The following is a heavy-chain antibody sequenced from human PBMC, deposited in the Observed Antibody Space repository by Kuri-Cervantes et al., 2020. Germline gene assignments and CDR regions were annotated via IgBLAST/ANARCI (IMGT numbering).Heavy chain of an antibody. Sequence: ASVKVSCKASGYTFTSYDINWVRQATGQGLEWMGWMNPNSGNTGYAQKFQGRVTMTRNTSISTAYMELRSLRSGDTAVYYCAREARDYDFWSGYRDYWGQGTLVTVSS. J-gene: IGHJ4*02. CDR3: AREARDYDFWSGYRDY. D-gene: IGHD3-3*01. CDR2: MNPNSGNT. CDR1: GYTFTSYD. V-gene: IGHV1-8*01.